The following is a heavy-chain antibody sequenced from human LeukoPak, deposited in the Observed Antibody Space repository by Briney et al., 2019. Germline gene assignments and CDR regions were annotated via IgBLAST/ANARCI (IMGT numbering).Heavy chain of an antibody. D-gene: IGHD4-17*01. J-gene: IGHJ4*02. Sequence: XLRLXXXAWXXXLADYGXNWVRHGRGKGLEWVSGINWNGGTTAYADSVKGRFTISRDNAKNSLYLQMNSLTAEDTALYYCARFNGDYYRIDYWGQGTVVTVSS. CDR2: INWNGGTT. V-gene: IGHV3-20*04. CDR1: XXXLADYG. CDR3: ARFNGDYYRIDY.